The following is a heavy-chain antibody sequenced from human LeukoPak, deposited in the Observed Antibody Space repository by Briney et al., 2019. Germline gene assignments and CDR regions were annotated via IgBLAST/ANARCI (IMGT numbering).Heavy chain of an antibody. D-gene: IGHD4-11*01. V-gene: IGHV4-59*01. J-gene: IGHJ5*02. Sequence: SETLSLTCTVSGGSISSYYWSWIRQPPGKGLEWIGYIYYSGSTNYNPSLKSRVTISVDTSKNQFSLKLSSVTAADTAVYYCERLMTTVTVNWFDPWGQGTLVTVSS. CDR2: IYYSGST. CDR3: ERLMTTVTVNWFDP. CDR1: GGSISSYY.